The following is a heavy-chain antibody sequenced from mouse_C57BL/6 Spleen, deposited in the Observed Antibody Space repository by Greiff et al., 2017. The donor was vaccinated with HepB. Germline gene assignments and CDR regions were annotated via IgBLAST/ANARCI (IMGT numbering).Heavy chain of an antibody. CDR3: ARGRGSAMDY. J-gene: IGHJ4*01. Sequence: QVHVKQSGTELVKPGASVKLSCKASGYTFTSYWMHWVKQRPGQGLEWIGNINPSNGGTNYNEKFKSKATLTVDKSSSTAYMQLSSLTSEDSAVYYCARGRGSAMDYWGQGTSVTVSS. CDR2: INPSNGGT. V-gene: IGHV1-53*01. D-gene: IGHD1-3*01. CDR1: GYTFTSYW.